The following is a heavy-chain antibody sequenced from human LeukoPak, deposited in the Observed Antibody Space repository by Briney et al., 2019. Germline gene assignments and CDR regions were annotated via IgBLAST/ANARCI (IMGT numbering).Heavy chain of an antibody. CDR3: ARRRSSSEYYFDY. J-gene: IGHJ4*02. D-gene: IGHD6-6*01. CDR2: IYPGDSDT. Sequence: GESLKISCKGSGYSFTSYWIGWVRQLPVKGLEWMGIIYPGDSDTRYSPSFQGQVTISANKSISTAYLQWSSLKASDTAMYYCARRRSSSEYYFDYWGQGTLVTVSS. CDR1: GYSFTSYW. V-gene: IGHV5-51*01.